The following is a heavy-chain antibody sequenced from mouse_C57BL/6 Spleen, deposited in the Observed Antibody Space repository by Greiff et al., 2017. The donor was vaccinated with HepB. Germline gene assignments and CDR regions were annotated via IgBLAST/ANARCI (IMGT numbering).Heavy chain of an antibody. CDR3: ARRAYYYGNYAFDY. CDR1: GYTFTSYW. D-gene: IGHD2-1*01. V-gene: IGHV1-50*01. CDR2: IDHSDSYT. Sequence: QVQLQQPGAELVKPGASVKLYCKASGYTFTSYWMQWVKQRPGQGLEWIGEIDHSDSYTNYNQKFKGKATLTVDTSSSTAYMQLSSRTSEDSAVYYCARRAYYYGNYAFDYWGQGTTLTVSS. J-gene: IGHJ2*01.